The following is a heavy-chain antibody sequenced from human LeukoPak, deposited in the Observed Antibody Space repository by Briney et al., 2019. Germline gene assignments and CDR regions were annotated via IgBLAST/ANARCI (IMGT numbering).Heavy chain of an antibody. J-gene: IGHJ5*01. D-gene: IGHD2-21*02. V-gene: IGHV5-51*01. CDR2: INPGDSDT. Sequence: RGESLQISCKGSGYSFTRHWIGWVRQVPGKGLEWMGIINPGDSDTRYSPSSQGQVTISADKSINTAYLEWSSLKASDTAMYYCARAAYCGANCYSVGWFDSWGQGTLVTVSS. CDR3: ARAAYCGANCYSVGWFDS. CDR1: GYSFTRHW.